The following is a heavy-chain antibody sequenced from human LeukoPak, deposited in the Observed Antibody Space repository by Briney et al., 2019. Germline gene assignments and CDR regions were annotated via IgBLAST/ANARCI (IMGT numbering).Heavy chain of an antibody. J-gene: IGHJ4*02. Sequence: GGSLRLSCAASGFTFSDYNMNWVRQVPGKGLESVSYMSRSGDIIYYADSVKGRFTISRDNAKNSLYLQMNSLRAEDTAVYYCARDLEGSGSFYRPSYDYWGQGTLVTVSS. V-gene: IGHV3-48*01. CDR1: GFTFSDYN. CDR3: ARDLEGSGSFYRPSYDY. CDR2: MSRSGDII. D-gene: IGHD3-10*01.